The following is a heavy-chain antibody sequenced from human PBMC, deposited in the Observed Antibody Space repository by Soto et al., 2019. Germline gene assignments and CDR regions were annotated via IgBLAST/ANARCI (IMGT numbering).Heavy chain of an antibody. D-gene: IGHD3-22*01. CDR1: GFNFNIHA. V-gene: IGHV3-30-3*01. CDR3: ASGAAFYYDTSRY. J-gene: IGHJ4*02. Sequence: PRGSLRLSCAAPGFNFNIHALHWIRQAPGEGLEWVAVMSPGGNSQYYADSVKGRFTISRDTSKSTLYLQMTSLRPEDTAVYYCASGAAFYYDTSRYWGQGTLVTVS. CDR2: MSPGGNSQ.